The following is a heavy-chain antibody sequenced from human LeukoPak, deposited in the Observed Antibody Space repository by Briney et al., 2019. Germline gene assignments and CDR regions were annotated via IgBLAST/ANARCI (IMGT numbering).Heavy chain of an antibody. Sequence: GGSLRLSCAASGFTFSSYGMQWVRQAPGKGLEWVAVIWYDGSNKYYADSVKGRFTISRDNSKNTLYLQMNSLRAEDTAVYYCAREGRVVQDAFDIWGQGTMVTVSS. CDR2: IWYDGSNK. J-gene: IGHJ3*02. D-gene: IGHD3-3*01. CDR3: AREGRVVQDAFDI. CDR1: GFTFSSYG. V-gene: IGHV3-33*01.